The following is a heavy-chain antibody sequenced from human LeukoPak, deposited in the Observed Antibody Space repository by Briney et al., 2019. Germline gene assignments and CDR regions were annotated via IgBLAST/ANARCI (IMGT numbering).Heavy chain of an antibody. J-gene: IGHJ6*03. D-gene: IGHD3-3*01. CDR1: GGSISSGSYY. CDR3: ARDRRFLEWSSYYYYMDV. Sequence: SQTLSLTCTVSGGSISSGSYYWSWIRQPAGKGLEWIGRIYTSGSTNYNPSLKSRVTISVDTSKNQFSLKLSSVTAADTAVYYCARDRRFLEWSSYYYYMDVWGKGTTVTVSS. V-gene: IGHV4-61*02. CDR2: IYTSGST.